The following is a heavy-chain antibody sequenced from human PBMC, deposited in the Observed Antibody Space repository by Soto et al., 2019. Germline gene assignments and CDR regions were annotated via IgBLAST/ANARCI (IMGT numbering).Heavy chain of an antibody. CDR1: GSGFIRSG. Sequence: SVKVSCKASGSGFIRSGIQWVRQAHGQRLEWIGWIVVASGQTNYAQNFRGRVAITGDTSTATAYIELTGLTSEDTAVYFCSADRPDIGVGWWVWGQGTTVTVSS. V-gene: IGHV1-58*02. J-gene: IGHJ6*02. CDR3: SADRPDIGVGWWV. D-gene: IGHD2-15*01. CDR2: IVVASGQT.